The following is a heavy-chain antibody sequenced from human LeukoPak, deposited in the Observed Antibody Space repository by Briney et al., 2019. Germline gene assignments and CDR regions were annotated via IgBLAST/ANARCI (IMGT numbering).Heavy chain of an antibody. V-gene: IGHV3-23*01. D-gene: IGHD1-26*01. J-gene: IGHJ6*02. CDR2: ISGSGGST. CDR3: AKRASSGSPQNYYYYGMDV. Sequence: GSLRLSCAASGFTFSSYAMSWVRQAPGKGLEWVSAISGSGGSTYYADSVKGRFTISRDNSKNTLYLQMNSLRAEDTAVYYCAKRASSGSPQNYYYYGMDVWGQGTTVTVSS. CDR1: GFTFSSYA.